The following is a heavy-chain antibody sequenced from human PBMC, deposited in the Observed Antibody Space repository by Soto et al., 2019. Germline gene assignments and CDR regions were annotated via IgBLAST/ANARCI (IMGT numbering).Heavy chain of an antibody. D-gene: IGHD4-4*01. J-gene: IGHJ6*02. CDR2: INHSGST. CDR1: GGSFSGYY. CDR3: ARGRNYIPPYYYYYGMDV. Sequence: ETLSLTCAVYGGSFSGYYWSWIRQPPGKGLEWIGEINHSGSTNYNPSLKSRVTISVDTSKNQFSLKLSSVTAADTAVYYCARGRNYIPPYYYYYGMDVWGQGTTVTVSS. V-gene: IGHV4-34*01.